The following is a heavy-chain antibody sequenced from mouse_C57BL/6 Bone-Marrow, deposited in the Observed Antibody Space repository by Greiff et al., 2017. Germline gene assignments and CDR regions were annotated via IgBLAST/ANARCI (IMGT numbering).Heavy chain of an antibody. D-gene: IGHD1-1*01. CDR3: ARHPYYGSSYGYLDY. CDR2: ISSGSSTI. Sequence: EVQGVESGGGLVKPGGSLKLSCAASGFTFSDYGMHWVRQAPEKGLEWVAYISSGSSTIYYADTVKGRFTISRDNAKNTLFLQMTSLRSEDTAMYYCARHPYYGSSYGYLDYWGQGTTLTVSS. V-gene: IGHV5-17*01. CDR1: GFTFSDYG. J-gene: IGHJ2*01.